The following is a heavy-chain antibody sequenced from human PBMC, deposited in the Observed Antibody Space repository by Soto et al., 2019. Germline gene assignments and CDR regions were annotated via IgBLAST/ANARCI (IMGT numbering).Heavy chain of an antibody. CDR1: GFTFSSYS. V-gene: IGHV3-48*02. CDR2: ISSSSSTI. D-gene: IGHD3-10*01. J-gene: IGHJ4*02. Sequence: GGSLRLSCAASGFTFSSYSMNWVRQAPGKGLEWVSYISSSSSTIYYADSVKGRFTISRDNAKNSLYLQMNSLRDEDTAVYYCARSHPLPITMVRGVMGIMDYWGQGTLDTVSS. CDR3: ARSHPLPITMVRGVMGIMDY.